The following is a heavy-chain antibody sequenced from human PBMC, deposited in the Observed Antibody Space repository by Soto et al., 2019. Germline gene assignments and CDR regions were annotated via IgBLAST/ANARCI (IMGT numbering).Heavy chain of an antibody. CDR1: GGSFSGFS. D-gene: IGHD1-1*01. J-gene: IGHJ6*02. V-gene: IGHV4-34*01. CDR2: INHSGTS. Sequence: SSETLSLTCAVYGGSFSGFSWNWIRQPPGKGLEWIGEINHSGTSNYNPSLKSRVTILPDTSKNHFSLKLTSVTAADTAVYYCASVAETGTPLRGPYYYYGIDVWGQGTPVTVYS. CDR3: ASVAETGTPLRGPYYYYGIDV.